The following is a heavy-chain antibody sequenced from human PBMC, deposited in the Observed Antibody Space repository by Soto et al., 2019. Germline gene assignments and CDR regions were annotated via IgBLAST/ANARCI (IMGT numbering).Heavy chain of an antibody. CDR1: GFTFSNYA. Sequence: EVQLLESGGGLVQPGGSLRLSCAASGFTFSNYAMTWVRQDPGKGLEWVSVITGSGGGTYFVDSVKGRFTISRDNSKNTVYLQMNSLRADDTAVYYCAKRPLTSAGFDYWGQGTLVTVSS. CDR2: ITGSGGGT. D-gene: IGHD6-13*01. CDR3: AKRPLTSAGFDY. J-gene: IGHJ4*02. V-gene: IGHV3-23*01.